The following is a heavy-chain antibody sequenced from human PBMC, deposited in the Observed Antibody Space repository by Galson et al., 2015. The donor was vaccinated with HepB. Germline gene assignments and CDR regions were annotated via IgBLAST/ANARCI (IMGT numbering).Heavy chain of an antibody. Sequence: SLRLSCAASGFTLDDYAMHWVQQAPGKGLEWVSGISWNSNSIGYADSVKGRFTISRDNAENSLYLHMNSLRLEDTALYYCAKDADYDFWSTNGYFDYWGQGILVTVSS. CDR2: ISWNSNSI. D-gene: IGHD3-3*01. V-gene: IGHV3-9*01. CDR3: AKDADYDFWSTNGYFDY. CDR1: GFTLDDYA. J-gene: IGHJ4*02.